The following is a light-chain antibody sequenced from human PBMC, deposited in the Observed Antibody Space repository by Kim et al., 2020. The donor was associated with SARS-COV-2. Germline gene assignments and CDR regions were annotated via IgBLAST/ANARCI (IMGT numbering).Light chain of an antibody. J-gene: IGLJ3*02. CDR1: KLGDKY. CDR3: QARDSSTAV. V-gene: IGLV3-1*01. CDR2: QDS. Sequence: SYELTQPPSVSVSPGQTASITCSGDKLGDKYACWYQQKPGQSPVLVIYQDSTRPSGIPERFSGSNSGNTATLTISGTQPMDEADYYCQARDSSTAVFGG.